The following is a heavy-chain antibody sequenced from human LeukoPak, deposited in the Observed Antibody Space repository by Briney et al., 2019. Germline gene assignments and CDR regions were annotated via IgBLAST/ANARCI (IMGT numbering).Heavy chain of an antibody. V-gene: IGHV3-30*02. D-gene: IGHD1-1*01. Sequence: GGSLRLSCAASGFPFTKYGMHWVRQAPGKGLEWVAFIRDTGKNTYYADSVKGRFTISRDTSKNTLYLQMNSLRTEDTSVYYCAKESGTWNVDYWGQGTLVTVSS. CDR1: GFPFTKYG. CDR2: IRDTGKNT. CDR3: AKESGTWNVDY. J-gene: IGHJ4*02.